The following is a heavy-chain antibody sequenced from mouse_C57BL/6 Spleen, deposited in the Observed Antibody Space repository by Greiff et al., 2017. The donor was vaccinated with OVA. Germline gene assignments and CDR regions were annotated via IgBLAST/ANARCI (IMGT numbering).Heavy chain of an antibody. Sequence: QVQLQQPGAELVRPGTSVKLSCKASGYTFTSYWMHWVKQRPGQGLEWIGVIDPSDSYTNYNQKFKGKATLTVDTSSSTAHMQLSSLTSEDSAVYYCARWGLTGPFAYWGQGTLVTVSA. J-gene: IGHJ3*01. V-gene: IGHV1-59*01. CDR2: IDPSDSYT. CDR1: GYTFTSYW. D-gene: IGHD4-1*01. CDR3: ARWGLTGPFAY.